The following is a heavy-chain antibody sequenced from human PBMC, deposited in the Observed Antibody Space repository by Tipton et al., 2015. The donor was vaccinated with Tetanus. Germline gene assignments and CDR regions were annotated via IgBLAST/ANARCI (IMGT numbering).Heavy chain of an antibody. CDR3: ARDGEAHYYYGMDV. CDR1: GFTFSSYG. J-gene: IGHJ6*02. D-gene: IGHD3-10*01. Sequence: SLRLSCAASGFTFSSYGMHWVRQAPGKGLEWVAVISYDGSNKYYADSVKGRFTISRDNSKNTLYLQMNSLRAEDTAVYYCARDGEAHYYYGMDVLGQGTTVTVSS. V-gene: IGHV3-30*03. CDR2: ISYDGSNK.